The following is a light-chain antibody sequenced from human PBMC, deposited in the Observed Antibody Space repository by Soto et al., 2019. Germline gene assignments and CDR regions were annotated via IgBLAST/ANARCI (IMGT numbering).Light chain of an antibody. J-gene: IGLJ3*02. CDR1: INDVGGYNW. CDR3: CSYAGSSTWV. V-gene: IGLV2-14*01. Sequence: QSALTQPASVSGSPGQSITISCTGTINDVGGYNWVSWYQQHPGKAPKLMIYEVRNRPSGVSNRFSGSKSGNTASLTISGLQAEDEADYYCCSYAGSSTWVFGGGTKVTVL. CDR2: EVR.